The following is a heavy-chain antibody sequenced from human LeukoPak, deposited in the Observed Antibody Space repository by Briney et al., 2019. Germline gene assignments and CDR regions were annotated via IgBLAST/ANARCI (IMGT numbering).Heavy chain of an antibody. CDR3: ARDRYYYDSSGYLLRYFDY. V-gene: IGHV3-66*01. D-gene: IGHD3-22*01. Sequence: GGSLRLSGAASGFTVSSNYMSWVRQAPGKGLEWVSVIYSGGSTYYADSVKGRFTISRDNSKNTLYLQMNSLRAEDTAVYYCARDRYYYDSSGYLLRYFDYWGQGTLVTVSS. CDR1: GFTVSSNY. CDR2: IYSGGST. J-gene: IGHJ4*02.